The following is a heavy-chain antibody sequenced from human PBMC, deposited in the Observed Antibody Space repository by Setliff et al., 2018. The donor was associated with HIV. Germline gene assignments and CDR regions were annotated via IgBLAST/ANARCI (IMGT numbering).Heavy chain of an antibody. Sequence: SETLSLTCTVSSVSFGSYSWTWIRQPPGKGLEWIGYLSYSGSTSYNPSLKSRVAISLDTSTSKNEFSLKLTSVTAADTAVYFCARDFCGSSCSSGYGYFDHWGQGTLVTVSS. CDR1: SVSFGSYS. D-gene: IGHD2-15*01. V-gene: IGHV4-59*01. CDR3: ARDFCGSSCSSGYGYFDH. J-gene: IGHJ4*02. CDR2: LSYSGST.